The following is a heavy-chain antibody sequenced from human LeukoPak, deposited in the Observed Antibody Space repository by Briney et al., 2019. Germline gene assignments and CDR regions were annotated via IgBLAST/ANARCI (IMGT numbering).Heavy chain of an antibody. CDR1: GFTVSSNY. Sequence: GGSLRLSCAASGFTVSSNYMSWVRQAPGKGLEWVAVIWYDGSNKYYADSVKGRFTISRDNSKNTLYLQMNSLRAEDTAVYYCARDFQEAFGEGDYWGQGTLVTVSS. J-gene: IGHJ4*02. CDR2: IWYDGSNK. CDR3: ARDFQEAFGEGDY. D-gene: IGHD3-10*01. V-gene: IGHV3-33*08.